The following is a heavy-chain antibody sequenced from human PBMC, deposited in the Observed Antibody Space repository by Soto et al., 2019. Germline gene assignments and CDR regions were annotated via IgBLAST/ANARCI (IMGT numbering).Heavy chain of an antibody. CDR3: AREAGEYYDFWSGYYRFGYYGMDV. Sequence: GGSLRLSCAASAFTFSAHNMVWVRQAPGKGLEWVGRSRNKANNYATEYAASVKGRFTISRDDSKNSLYLQMNSLRAEDTAVYYCAREAGEYYDFWSGYYRFGYYGMDVWGQGTTVTVSS. D-gene: IGHD3-3*01. J-gene: IGHJ6*02. CDR1: AFTFSAHN. CDR2: SRNKANNYAT. V-gene: IGHV3-72*01.